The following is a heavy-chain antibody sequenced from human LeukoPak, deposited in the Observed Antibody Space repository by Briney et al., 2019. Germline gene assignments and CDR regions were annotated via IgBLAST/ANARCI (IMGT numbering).Heavy chain of an antibody. D-gene: IGHD1/OR15-1a*01. CDR2: IKKDGSHS. CDR1: GFTFSDNW. Sequence: GGSLRLSCAASGFTFSDNWMSWVRQAPGKGLEWVANIKKDGSHSNYVDSVKGRFTISRDNDKNSLYPQMNSLRAEDTAVYYCARDRGWNTFDFWGQGTLVTVSS. V-gene: IGHV3-7*01. J-gene: IGHJ4*02. CDR3: ARDRGWNTFDF.